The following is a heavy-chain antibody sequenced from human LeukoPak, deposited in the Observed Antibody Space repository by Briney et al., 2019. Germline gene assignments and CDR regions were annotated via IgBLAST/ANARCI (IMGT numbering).Heavy chain of an antibody. J-gene: IGHJ4*02. CDR2: INHSGST. D-gene: IGHD5-12*01. CDR1: GGSFSGYY. CDR3: ARGRGYSGYDTTDY. Sequence: AETLSLTCAVYGGSFSGYYWSWIRQPPGKGLEWIGEINHSGSTNYNPSLKSRVTISVDTSKNQFSLKLSSVTAADTAAYYCARGRGYSGYDTTDYWGQGTLVTVSS. V-gene: IGHV4-34*01.